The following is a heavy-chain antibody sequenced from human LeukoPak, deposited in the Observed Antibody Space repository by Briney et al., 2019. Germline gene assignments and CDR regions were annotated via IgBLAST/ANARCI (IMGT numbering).Heavy chain of an antibody. CDR2: ISGSGGST. Sequence: LSGGSLRLSCAASGFTFSSYAMSWVRQAPGKGLEWVSAISGSGGSTYYADSVKGRFTISRDNSKNTLYLQMNSLRAEDTAVYYCARDLGIEYYYGGGTKGAVFNIGGQGTMATVSS. CDR3: ARDLGIEYYYGGGTKGAVFNI. J-gene: IGHJ3*02. CDR1: GFTFSSYA. D-gene: IGHD3-10*01. V-gene: IGHV3-23*01.